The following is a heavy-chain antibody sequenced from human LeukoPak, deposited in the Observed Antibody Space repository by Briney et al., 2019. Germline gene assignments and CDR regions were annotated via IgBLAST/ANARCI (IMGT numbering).Heavy chain of an antibody. J-gene: IGHJ6*03. D-gene: IGHD3-16*01. CDR2: ITGSGDAS. CDR1: GFTLSNNA. CDR3: ARDGAAAPPYYYYLDV. Sequence: GGSPRLSCAASGFTLSNNAMTWVRQTPGMGLEWVSTITGSGDASWHAESVKGRFAISRDNSKNTLYLQMNSLRAEDTAVYYCARDGAAAPPYYYYLDVWGKGTTVSVSS. V-gene: IGHV3-23*01.